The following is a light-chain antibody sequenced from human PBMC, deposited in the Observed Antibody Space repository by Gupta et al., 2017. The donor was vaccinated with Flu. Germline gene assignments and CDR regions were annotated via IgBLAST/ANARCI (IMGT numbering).Light chain of an antibody. V-gene: IGLV3-21*02. CDR2: DDR. CDR1: NIGSKS. Sequence: SYVLTLPPSVSAAPGQTAKITCGGNNIGSKSVHWYQQKPGQAPVLVVYDDRHRPSGIPERFSGSKSANTATLSSSRVEAGDEADYYCHVWDSSSDHGVFGGGTKLTVL. CDR3: HVWDSSSDHGV. J-gene: IGLJ3*02.